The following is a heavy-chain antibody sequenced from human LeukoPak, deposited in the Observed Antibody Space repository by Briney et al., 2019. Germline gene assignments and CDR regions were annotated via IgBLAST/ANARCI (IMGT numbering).Heavy chain of an antibody. J-gene: IGHJ4*02. CDR1: GYTFTSYG. V-gene: IGHV1-18*01. CDR3: ARDNTIFGVGNYYFDY. CDR2: ISAYNGNT. Sequence: GSVKVSCKASGYTFTSYGISWVRQAPGQGLEWMGWISAYNGNTNYAQKLQGRVTMTTDTFTSTAYMELRSLRSDDTAVYYCARDNTIFGVGNYYFDYWGQGTLVTVSS. D-gene: IGHD3-3*01.